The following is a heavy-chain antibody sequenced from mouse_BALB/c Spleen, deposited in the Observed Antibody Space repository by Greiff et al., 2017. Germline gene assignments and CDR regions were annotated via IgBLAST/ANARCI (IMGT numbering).Heavy chain of an antibody. D-gene: IGHD1-1*01. CDR1: GYTFTDYA. CDR3: ARRVYGGYFDV. CDR2: ISTYYGDA. J-gene: IGHJ1*01. V-gene: IGHV1S137*01. Sequence: QVQLQQSGAELVRPGVSVKISCKGSGYTFTDYAMHWVKQSHAKSLEWIGVISTYYGDASYNQKFKGKATMTVDKSSSTAYMELARLTSEDSAIYYCARRVYGGYFDVWGAGTTVTVSS.